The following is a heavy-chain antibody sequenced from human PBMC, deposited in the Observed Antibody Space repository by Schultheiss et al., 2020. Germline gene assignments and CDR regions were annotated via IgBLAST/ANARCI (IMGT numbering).Heavy chain of an antibody. J-gene: IGHJ5*02. CDR1: GYTFTSYG. D-gene: IGHD3-16*02. V-gene: IGHV1-2*06. Sequence: ASVKVSCKASGYTFTSYGISWVRQAPGQGLEWMGRINPNSGGTESSQKFQGRVTMTRDTSISTVYMKLSRLTSDDTAIYYCARDSGSYPNWFDPWGQGTLVTVSS. CDR3: ARDSGSYPNWFDP. CDR2: INPNSGGT.